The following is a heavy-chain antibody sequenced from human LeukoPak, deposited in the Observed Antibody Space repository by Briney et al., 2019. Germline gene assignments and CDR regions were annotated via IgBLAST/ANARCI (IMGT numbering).Heavy chain of an antibody. CDR1: GGSISSHY. Sequence: SETLSLTCTVSGGSISSHYWSWIRQPPGKGLEWIGYIYYSGSTNYNPSLKSRVTISVDTSKNQFSLKLSSVTAADTAVYYCARGRETTVTTSFFDYWGQGTLVTVSS. CDR3: ARGRETTVTTSFFDY. V-gene: IGHV4-59*11. J-gene: IGHJ4*02. D-gene: IGHD4-11*01. CDR2: IYYSGST.